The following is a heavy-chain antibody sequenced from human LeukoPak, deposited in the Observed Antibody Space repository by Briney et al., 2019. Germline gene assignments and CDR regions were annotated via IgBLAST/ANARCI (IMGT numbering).Heavy chain of an antibody. V-gene: IGHV3-21*01. D-gene: IGHD5-18*01. CDR1: GFTFSGYD. CDR3: ARLSDTARTIREKPLDY. J-gene: IGHJ4*02. Sequence: GGSLRLSCAVSGFTFSGYDMNWVRQAPGKGLEWVSSICTISAYIYYADSVKGRFTVSRDNAKMSLYLQMNGLRAEDTALYYCARLSDTARTIREKPLDYWGQGTLVTVSS. CDR2: ICTISAYI.